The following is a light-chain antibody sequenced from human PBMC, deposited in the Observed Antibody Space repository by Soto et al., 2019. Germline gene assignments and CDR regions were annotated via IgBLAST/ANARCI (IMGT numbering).Light chain of an antibody. V-gene: IGKV3-15*01. CDR3: QQYNTWPSFT. J-gene: IGKJ3*01. CDR2: GAS. CDR1: QSVSSN. Sequence: DIVMTQSPATLSVSPGERATLSCRASQSVSSNLAWYQQKPGQAPRLLVYGASTRATGIPARCSGSGSGTEFILTISSLQSEDFALCYCQQYNTWPSFTFGPGTKVDIK.